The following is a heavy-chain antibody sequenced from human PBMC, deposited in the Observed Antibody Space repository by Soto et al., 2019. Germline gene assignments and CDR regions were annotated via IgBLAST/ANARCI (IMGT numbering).Heavy chain of an antibody. CDR1: GYTFTNYG. CDR2: ISGYDGHT. D-gene: IGHD3-9*01. J-gene: IGHJ5*02. CDR3: ARDEGVLRS. V-gene: IGHV1-18*01. Sequence: QVQLVQSGPEVKKPRASVKVSCKTSGYTFTNYGMAWVRQAPRQGLEWMGWISGYDGHTNYAQKFQGRVTMTTDTSTKTAYMEMRSLRPDDAAVYYCARDEGVLRSWGQGTQVAVSS.